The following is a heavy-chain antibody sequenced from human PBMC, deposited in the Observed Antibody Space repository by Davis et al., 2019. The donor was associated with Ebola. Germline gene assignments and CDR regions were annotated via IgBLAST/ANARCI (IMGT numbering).Heavy chain of an antibody. D-gene: IGHD3-22*01. CDR3: ARRKHYYDSSGYYFDY. CDR2: MNPNSGNT. CDR1: GYTFTSYD. V-gene: IGHV1-8*03. J-gene: IGHJ4*02. Sequence: ASVKVSCKASGYTFTSYDINWVRQATGQGLEWMGWMNPNSGNTGYAQKFQGRVTITRNTSISTAYMELSSLRSEDTAVYYCARRKHYYDSSGYYFDYWGQGTLVIVSS.